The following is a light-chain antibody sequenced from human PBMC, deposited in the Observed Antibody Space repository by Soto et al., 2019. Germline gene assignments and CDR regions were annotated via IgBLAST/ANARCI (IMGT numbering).Light chain of an antibody. V-gene: IGKV3-20*01. CDR1: QSVSRY. Sequence: EIVLTQSPATLSLSPGERATLSCRASQSVSRYLAWYQQKPGQAPRLLIYGASSRATGIPDRFSGSGSGTDSTLTISRLETEDFAVYYCQQYGSSPITVGQVTRLEIK. CDR2: GAS. CDR3: QQYGSSPIT. J-gene: IGKJ5*01.